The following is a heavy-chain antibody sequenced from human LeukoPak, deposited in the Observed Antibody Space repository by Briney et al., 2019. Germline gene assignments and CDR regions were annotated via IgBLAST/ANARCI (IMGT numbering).Heavy chain of an antibody. CDR2: IQYDGSDT. J-gene: IGHJ6*03. V-gene: IGHV3-30*02. Sequence: PGGSLRLSCAAPGFTFSSYGMYWVRQAPGKGLEWVAFIQYDGSDTYYTDSMKGRFTISRDNSKNTLFLQMNNLRAEDTALYYCAKRDCSGSGCGYYYMGVWGKGTTVTVSS. D-gene: IGHD2-15*01. CDR3: AKRDCSGSGCGYYYMGV. CDR1: GFTFSSYG.